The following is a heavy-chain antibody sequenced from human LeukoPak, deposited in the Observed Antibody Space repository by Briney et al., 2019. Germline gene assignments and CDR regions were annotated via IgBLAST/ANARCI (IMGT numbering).Heavy chain of an antibody. Sequence: SQTLSLTCTVSGGSISSGSYYWSWIRQPAGKGLEWIGRIYTSGSTNYNPSLKSRVTISVDTSKNQFSLKLSSVTAADTAVYYCARDRGYDYDSSGTTEPDYWGQGTLVTVSS. J-gene: IGHJ4*02. CDR3: ARDRGYDYDSSGTTEPDY. D-gene: IGHD3-22*01. V-gene: IGHV4-61*02. CDR2: IYTSGST. CDR1: GGSISSGSYY.